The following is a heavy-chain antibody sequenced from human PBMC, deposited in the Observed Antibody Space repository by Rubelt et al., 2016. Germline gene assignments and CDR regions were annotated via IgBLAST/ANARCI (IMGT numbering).Heavy chain of an antibody. CDR1: GGSFSDYY. CDR2: IDHSGNS. D-gene: IGHD5-18*01. V-gene: IGHV4-34*01. CDR3: SRDTALMTGGLFH. J-gene: IGHJ4*02. Sequence: QVQLQQWGAGLLKPSETLSLTCAVYGGSFSDYYWTWIRRSPGKGLEWIGEIDHSGNSNHNPSLKSRVTISVDTSKNQFSLKLSSVTAPEAAVYDCSRDTALMTGGLFHWGQGTLVTVSS.